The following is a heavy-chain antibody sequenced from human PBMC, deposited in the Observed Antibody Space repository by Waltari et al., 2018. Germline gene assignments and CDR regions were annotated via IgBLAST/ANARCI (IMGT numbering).Heavy chain of an antibody. Sequence: QVQLVQSGSELKKPGASVKVSCKASGYTFTSYAMNWVRQAPGQGLEWMGRINPNSGGTNYAQKFKGRVTMTRDTSISTAYMELSRLRSDDTAVYYCARSGSSWYNWFDPWGQGTLVTVSS. D-gene: IGHD6-13*01. CDR3: ARSGSSWYNWFDP. CDR2: INPNSGGT. V-gene: IGHV1-2*06. CDR1: GYTFTSYA. J-gene: IGHJ5*02.